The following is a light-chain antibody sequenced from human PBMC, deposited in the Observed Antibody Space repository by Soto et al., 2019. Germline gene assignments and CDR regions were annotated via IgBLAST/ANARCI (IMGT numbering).Light chain of an antibody. Sequence: QSALTQPASVSGAPGQSITFSCTGTSSDVGGYNYVSWYQQHPGKAPKLMIYEVSNRPSGVSNRFSGSKSGNTASLTISGLPAEDEADYYCSSYKSSSHYVFGTGTKVTIL. CDR3: SSYKSSSHYV. CDR2: EVS. CDR1: SSDVGGYNY. J-gene: IGLJ1*01. V-gene: IGLV2-14*01.